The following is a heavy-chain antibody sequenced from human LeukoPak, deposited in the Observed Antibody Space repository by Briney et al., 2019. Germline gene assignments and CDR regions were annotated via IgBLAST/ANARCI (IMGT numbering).Heavy chain of an antibody. J-gene: IGHJ6*02. Sequence: ASVKVSCKASDYTFTIYGISWVRQAPGQGLEWMGWISAYNGNTNYAQKLQGRVTMTTDTYTSTAYMELRSLRSDDTAVYYCARESLGDYYYGMDVWGQGTTVTVSS. CDR3: ARESLGDYYYGMDV. V-gene: IGHV1-18*01. D-gene: IGHD3-3*01. CDR1: DYTFTIYG. CDR2: ISAYNGNT.